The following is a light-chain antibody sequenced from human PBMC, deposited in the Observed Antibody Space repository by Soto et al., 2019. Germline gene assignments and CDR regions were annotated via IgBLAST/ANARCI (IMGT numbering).Light chain of an antibody. V-gene: IGLV2-14*01. J-gene: IGLJ1*01. CDR3: SSYTTSYFYV. Sequence: QSVLAQPASVSGSPGQSITNSNTGSGRDIGAYNYVSWYQQHPGKAPKLIIYGVKNRPSGVSNRFSASKSAFTASLTISGLQAEDEADYYCSSYTTSYFYVFGPGTKVTVL. CDR1: GRDIGAYNY. CDR2: GVK.